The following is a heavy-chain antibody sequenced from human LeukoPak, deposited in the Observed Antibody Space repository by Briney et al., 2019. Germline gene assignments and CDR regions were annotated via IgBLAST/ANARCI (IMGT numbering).Heavy chain of an antibody. D-gene: IGHD6-19*01. CDR1: GRTFTSYD. CDR3: ARVGIGYSSGSRRGYYYYYMDV. Sequence: SVKVSCKASGRTFTSYDITWVRQAPGQGLEWMGGIIPMFDTANYAQKFQGRLTITADKFTSTAYMELSSLRSEDTAVYYCARVGIGYSSGSRRGYYYYYMDVWGKGTTVTISS. CDR2: IIPMFDTA. V-gene: IGHV1-69*06. J-gene: IGHJ6*03.